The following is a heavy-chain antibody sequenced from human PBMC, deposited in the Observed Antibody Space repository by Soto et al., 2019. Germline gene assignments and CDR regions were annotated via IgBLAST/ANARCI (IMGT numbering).Heavy chain of an antibody. D-gene: IGHD3-10*01. V-gene: IGHV4-4*02. CDR1: GGSISSSNL. J-gene: IGHJ6*02. Sequence: SEALALTSAVSGGSISSSNLWSCVRQPPGKGLEWIGEIYHSGSTNYNPSLKSRVTISVDKSKNQFSLKLSSVTAADTAVYYCARTMVRGGRTYYGMDVWGQGTTVTVYS. CDR2: IYHSGST. CDR3: ARTMVRGGRTYYGMDV.